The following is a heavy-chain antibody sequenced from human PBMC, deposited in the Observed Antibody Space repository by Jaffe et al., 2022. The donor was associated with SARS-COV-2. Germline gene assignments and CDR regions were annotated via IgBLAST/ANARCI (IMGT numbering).Heavy chain of an antibody. CDR3: ARDSAAGYTDYFHH. Sequence: EVQLVESGGGLVKPGGSLRLSCVASGFTFNSYTMNWVRQAPGKGLEWVSSISSSTSYIYYADSVEGRFTISRDNAKNSLYLQMNSLRAEDTAVYYCARDSAAGYTDYFHHWGQGTLVTVSS. D-gene: IGHD6-13*01. CDR2: ISSSTSYI. CDR1: GFTFNSYT. V-gene: IGHV3-21*01. J-gene: IGHJ1*01.